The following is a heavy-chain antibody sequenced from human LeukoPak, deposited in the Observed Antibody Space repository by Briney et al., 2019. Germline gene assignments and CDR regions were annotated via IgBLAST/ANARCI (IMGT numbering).Heavy chain of an antibody. CDR3: ASSDCSGGSCYLDY. J-gene: IGHJ4*02. D-gene: IGHD2-15*01. Sequence: GASVKVSCKASGYTFTGYYMHWVRQAPGQGLEWMGRISPNSGGTNYAQEFQGRVTMTRDTSISTAYMELSRLRSDDTAVYYCASSDCSGGSCYLDYWGQGTLVTVSS. CDR2: ISPNSGGT. V-gene: IGHV1-2*06. CDR1: GYTFTGYY.